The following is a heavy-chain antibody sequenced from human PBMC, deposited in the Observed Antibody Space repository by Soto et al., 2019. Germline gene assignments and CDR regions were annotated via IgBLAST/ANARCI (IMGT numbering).Heavy chain of an antibody. D-gene: IGHD3-3*01. Sequence: QVQLQESGPGLVKPSETLSLTCTVSGGSVSSGSYYWSWIRQPPGKGLEWIGYIYYSGSTNYNPSLKSRVTRSVDTSKNQFSLKLSSVTAADTAVYYCARGITIFGVTFDPWGQGTLVTVSS. CDR3: ARGITIFGVTFDP. V-gene: IGHV4-61*01. J-gene: IGHJ5*02. CDR1: GGSVSSGSYY. CDR2: IYYSGST.